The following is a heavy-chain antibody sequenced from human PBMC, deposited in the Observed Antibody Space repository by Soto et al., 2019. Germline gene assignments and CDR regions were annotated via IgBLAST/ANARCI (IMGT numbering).Heavy chain of an antibody. CDR3: ARGRSIQYGSGIYYYYYGMDV. D-gene: IGHD3-10*01. CDR2: IYYSGST. J-gene: IGHJ6*02. CDR1: GGSISSGGYY. Sequence: PSETLSLTCTVSGGSISSGGYYWSWIRQHPGKGLEWIGYIYYSGSTYYNPSLKSRVTISVDTSKNQFSLKLSSVTAADTAVYYCARGRSIQYGSGIYYYYYGMDVWGQGTTVTVSS. V-gene: IGHV4-31*02.